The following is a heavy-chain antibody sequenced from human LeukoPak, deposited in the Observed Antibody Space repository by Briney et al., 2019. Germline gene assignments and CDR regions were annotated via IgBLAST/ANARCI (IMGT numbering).Heavy chain of an antibody. CDR3: ARAPRNWFDP. J-gene: IGHJ5*02. CDR1: GFTFSSYA. CDR2: ISYDGSNK. Sequence: GRSLRLSCAASGFTFSSYAMHWVRQAPGKGLEWVAVISYDGSNKYYADSVKGRFTISRDNSKNTLYLQMNSLRAEDTAVYYCARAPRNWFDPGGQETLVTVSS. V-gene: IGHV3-30-3*01.